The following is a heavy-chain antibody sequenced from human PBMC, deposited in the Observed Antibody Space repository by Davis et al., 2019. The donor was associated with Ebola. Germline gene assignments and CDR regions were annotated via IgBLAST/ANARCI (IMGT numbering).Heavy chain of an antibody. CDR1: GFSFDDYT. Sequence: GESLKISCEVSGFSFDDYTMHWVRQAPGKGLEWVSLISWHGANTYYADSVKGRFTISRDNSKNSLHLQMNSLRTEDTALYFCAKDSGGATASFDYWGQGTLVTVSS. CDR3: AKDSGGATASFDY. J-gene: IGHJ4*02. D-gene: IGHD4/OR15-4a*01. CDR2: ISWHGANT. V-gene: IGHV3-43*01.